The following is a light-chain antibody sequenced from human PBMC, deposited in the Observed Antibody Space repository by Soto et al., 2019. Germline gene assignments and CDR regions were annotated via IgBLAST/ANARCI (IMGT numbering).Light chain of an antibody. CDR1: ENVRTF. CDR2: GAS. J-gene: IGKJ1*01. V-gene: IGKV3-11*01. CDR3: QQYNDWPLT. Sequence: VLTQSPATLSLSPGERATLSCRASENVRTFVDWYQQKPGQAPRLLIYGASNRATDIPARFSGSGSGTDFTLTISNLEPEDFAVYYCQQYNDWPLTFGQGTKVDIK.